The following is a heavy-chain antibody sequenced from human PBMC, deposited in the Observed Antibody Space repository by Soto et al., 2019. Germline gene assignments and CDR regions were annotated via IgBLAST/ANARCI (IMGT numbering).Heavy chain of an antibody. CDR3: GRGRRIVKIPRDRYTGFDP. CDR1: SGSIRDEDYY. J-gene: IGHJ5*02. D-gene: IGHD5-12*01. V-gene: IGHV4-30-4*01. CDR2: IFHGGLT. Sequence: ASETLSPTSTVSSGSIRDEDYYWSWVPQPPGKGLEWIAFIFHGGLTYHNPSLHGRVTMSDDTSNNQFSLYLSPLTVADTVVYYCGRGRRIVKIPRDRYTGFDPWGQGILVTVSS.